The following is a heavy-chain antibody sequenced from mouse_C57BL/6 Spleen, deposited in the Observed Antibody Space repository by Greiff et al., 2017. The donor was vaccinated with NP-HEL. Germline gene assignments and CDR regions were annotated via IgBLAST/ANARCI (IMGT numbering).Heavy chain of an antibody. V-gene: IGHV14-3*01. CDR1: GFNIKNTY. D-gene: IGHD1-1*01. CDR2: IDPANGNT. Sequence: EVMLVESVAELVRPGASVKLSCTASGFNIKNTYMHWVKQRPEQGLEWIGRIDPANGNTKYAPKFQGKATITADTSSNTAYLQLSSLTSEDTAIYYCARPYGSVDWYFDVWGTGTTVTVSS. CDR3: ARPYGSVDWYFDV. J-gene: IGHJ1*03.